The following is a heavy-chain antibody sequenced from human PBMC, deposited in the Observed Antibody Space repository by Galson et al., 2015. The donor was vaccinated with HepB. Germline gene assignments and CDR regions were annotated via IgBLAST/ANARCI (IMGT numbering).Heavy chain of an antibody. D-gene: IGHD3-10*02. CDR1: GFTFSSYT. CDR3: TADVPEPLSQIDY. J-gene: IGHJ4*02. Sequence: SLRLSCAASGFTFSSYTMNWVRQTPGKGLQWVSYISTNGATIHYADSVKGRFTIARDNAKNTMWLQMNNLKPEGTAMYYCTADVPEPLSQIDYWGQGTLVTVSS. V-gene: IGHV3-48*04. CDR2: ISTNGATI.